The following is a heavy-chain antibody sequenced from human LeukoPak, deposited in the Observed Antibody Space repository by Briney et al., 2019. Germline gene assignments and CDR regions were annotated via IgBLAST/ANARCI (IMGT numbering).Heavy chain of an antibody. CDR1: AYTFTAYF. CDR3: ARGYGDYYFDY. D-gene: IGHD4-17*01. V-gene: IGHV1-2*02. CDR2: MNPNSGDT. J-gene: IGHJ4*02. Sequence: ASVKVSCKPSAYTFTAYFVHWVRQAPGQGPEWLGWMNPNSGDTNFAQKFQGRVTMTRDTSINTAYMELTRLTFDDTAVYYCARGYGDYYFDYWGQGTLVTVSS.